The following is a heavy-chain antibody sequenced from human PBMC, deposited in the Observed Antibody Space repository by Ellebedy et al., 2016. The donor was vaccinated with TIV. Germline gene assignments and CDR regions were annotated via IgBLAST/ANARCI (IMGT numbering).Heavy chain of an antibody. J-gene: IGHJ5*02. CDR1: GSSISSGGYS. CDR3: ARVRNYYDSSGYYWPYNWFDP. Sequence: SETLSLTXAVSGSSISSGGYSWSWIRQPPGKGLAWIGYIYHSGKTYYNPSLKSRVTISVDRPKNQFSVRLNSVTAADTAVYYCARVRNYYDSSGYYWPYNWFDPWGQGTLVTVSS. CDR2: IYHSGKT. V-gene: IGHV4-30-2*01. D-gene: IGHD3-22*01.